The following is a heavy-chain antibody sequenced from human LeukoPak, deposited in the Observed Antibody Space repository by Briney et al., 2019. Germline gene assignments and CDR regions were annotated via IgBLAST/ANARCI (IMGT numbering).Heavy chain of an antibody. Sequence: PSETLSVTCTVSGGSFRSYYWSWIRQPAGKGLEWIGRIYTSGSTNYNPSLRSRVTMSVDTSNNQFSLKLSSVTAADTAVYYCARVDWEILRRGAFDIWGQGTMVTVSS. CDR2: IYTSGST. V-gene: IGHV4-4*07. CDR3: ARVDWEILRRGAFDI. J-gene: IGHJ3*02. CDR1: GGSFRSYY. D-gene: IGHD1-26*01.